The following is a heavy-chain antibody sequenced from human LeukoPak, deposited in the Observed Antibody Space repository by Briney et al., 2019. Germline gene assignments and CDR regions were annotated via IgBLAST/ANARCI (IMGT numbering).Heavy chain of an antibody. Sequence: PSETLSLTCTVSGVSISTSSYYRGWIRQPPGKGLEWIAKIYFNGGTAYNPSLKSRVAIFVETSKNQFSLKVNSVTAADTAVYYCARGIAANMDYWGQGTLVTVSS. CDR3: ARGIAANMDY. D-gene: IGHD6-25*01. CDR2: IYFNGGT. V-gene: IGHV4-39*01. J-gene: IGHJ4*02. CDR1: GVSISTSSYY.